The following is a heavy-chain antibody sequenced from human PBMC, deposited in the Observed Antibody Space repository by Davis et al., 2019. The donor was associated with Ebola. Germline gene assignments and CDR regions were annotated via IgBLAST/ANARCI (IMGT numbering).Heavy chain of an antibody. Sequence: MPSETLSLTCAVYGGSFSGYYWSWIRQPPGKGLEWIGEINHSGSTNYNPSLKSRVTISVDTSKNQFSLKLSSVTAADTAVYYCATSIAAGDYGMDVWGQGTTVTVSS. J-gene: IGHJ6*02. V-gene: IGHV4-34*01. CDR3: ATSIAAGDYGMDV. CDR2: INHSGST. CDR1: GGSFSGYY. D-gene: IGHD6-13*01.